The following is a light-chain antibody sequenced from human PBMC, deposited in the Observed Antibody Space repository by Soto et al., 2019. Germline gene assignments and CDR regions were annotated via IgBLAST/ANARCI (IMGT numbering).Light chain of an antibody. V-gene: IGKV3-15*01. Sequence: EIVMTQSPATLSVSPGERATLSCRASQSVSSNLAWYQQKPGQAPRLLIYGASTRATGIPARFSGSGSGTEFTPTISSLQSEDFADYYGQQYNNWPRTFGQGTKVEIK. CDR1: QSVSSN. CDR3: QQYNNWPRT. CDR2: GAS. J-gene: IGKJ1*01.